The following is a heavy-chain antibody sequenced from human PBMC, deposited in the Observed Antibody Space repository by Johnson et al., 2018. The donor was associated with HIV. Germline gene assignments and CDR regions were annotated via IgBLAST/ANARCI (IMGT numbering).Heavy chain of an antibody. D-gene: IGHD1-1*01. V-gene: IGHV3-30*03. CDR2: ISYDGSNK. J-gene: IGHJ3*02. Sequence: QVHLVESGGGLVQPWGSLRLSCATSGFTFSSFGMHWVRQAPGKGLEWVAVISYDGSNKYYADSVKGRFIISRDNSKNTLYLQMNSLRSEDTGVFYCARDGESHQLPLGDAFDIWGQGTMVTVSS. CDR3: ARDGESHQLPLGDAFDI. CDR1: GFTFSSFG.